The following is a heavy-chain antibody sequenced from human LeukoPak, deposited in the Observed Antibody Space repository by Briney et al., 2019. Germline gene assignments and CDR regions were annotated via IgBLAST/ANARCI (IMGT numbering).Heavy chain of an antibody. CDR1: GGYISSGGYY. V-gene: IGHV4-31*03. J-gene: IGHJ6*04. D-gene: IGHD3-10*01. CDR2: IYYSRST. Sequence: SQTLSLTCTVCGGYISSGGYYWSWIRQHPGKGLEWIGYIYYSRSTYYNPSLKCRVTISVDTSKNQFSLKLSSVTAADTAVYYCASSFIWFGELFPSGMDVWGKGTTITVSS. CDR3: ASSFIWFGELFPSGMDV.